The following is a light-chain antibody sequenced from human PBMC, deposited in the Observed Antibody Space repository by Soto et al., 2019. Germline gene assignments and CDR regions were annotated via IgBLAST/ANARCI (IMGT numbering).Light chain of an antibody. Sequence: EIVLTQSPGTLSLSPGERATLSCRASQSVTNNYLAWYQQKPGQAPSLLIYGASSRATGIADRFSGSGSGTDFTLTISRLEPEDFAVYYCQQYGSSPPTVTFGQGTRLEIK. V-gene: IGKV3-20*01. J-gene: IGKJ5*01. CDR2: GAS. CDR1: QSVTNNY. CDR3: QQYGSSPPTVT.